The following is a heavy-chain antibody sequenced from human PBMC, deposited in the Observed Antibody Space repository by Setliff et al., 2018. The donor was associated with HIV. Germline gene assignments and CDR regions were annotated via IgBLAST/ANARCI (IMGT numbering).Heavy chain of an antibody. CDR1: GYTFTSYY. Sequence: ASVKVSCKASGYTFTSYYMHWVRQAPGQGLEWMGIINPSGGSTSYAQKFQGRVTMTRDTSTSTVYMELSSLRSEDTAVYYCARWRSYYDFWSGYYRYYMDVRGKGTTVTVSS. D-gene: IGHD3-3*01. V-gene: IGHV1-46*01. J-gene: IGHJ6*03. CDR3: ARWRSYYDFWSGYYRYYMDV. CDR2: INPSGGST.